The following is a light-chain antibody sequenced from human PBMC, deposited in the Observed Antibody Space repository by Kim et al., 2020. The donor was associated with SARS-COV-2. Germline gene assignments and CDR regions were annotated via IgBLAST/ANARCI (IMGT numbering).Light chain of an antibody. CDR3: QQYGSSYT. Sequence: PGERATLSCRASQSVSSSYLAWYQQKPGQAPRLLIYGASSRATGIPDRFSGSGSGTDFTLTISRLEPEDFAVYYCQQYGSSYTFGQGTKLEIK. CDR1: QSVSSSY. CDR2: GAS. J-gene: IGKJ2*01. V-gene: IGKV3-20*01.